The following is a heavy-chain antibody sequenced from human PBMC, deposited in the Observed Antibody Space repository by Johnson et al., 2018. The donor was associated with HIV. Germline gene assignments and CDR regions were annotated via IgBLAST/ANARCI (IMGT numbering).Heavy chain of an antibody. CDR2: IRYDGSNK. V-gene: IGHV3-30*02. CDR1: GFTFSSYG. D-gene: IGHD2-15*01. J-gene: IGHJ3*02. CDR3: AKDGGRLRTDAFDI. Sequence: QVQLVESGGGVVQPGGSLRLSCAASGFTFSSYGMHWVRQAPGKGLEWVAFIRYDGSNKYYADSVKGRFTISRDNSKNTLYLQMNSLRAEDTAVYYCAKDGGRLRTDAFDIWGQGTMVTVSS.